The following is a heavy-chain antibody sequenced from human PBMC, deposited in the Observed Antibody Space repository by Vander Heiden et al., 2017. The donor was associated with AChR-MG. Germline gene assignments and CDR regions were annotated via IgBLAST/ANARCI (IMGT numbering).Heavy chain of an antibody. J-gene: IGHJ6*02. V-gene: IGHV1-18*01. D-gene: IGHD2-8*01. Sequence: QVQLVQSGAEVTKPGASVKVSCKTSGYTFISYGISWVRQAPGQGLEWVGWISTYNGNIKYGQNVQGRVSMTTDTSTSTAYMELRSLRADDTAVYYCGRGMDRDAPHYFYPMDVWGQGTTVTVSS. CDR1: GYTFISYG. CDR2: ISTYNGNI. CDR3: GRGMDRDAPHYFYPMDV.